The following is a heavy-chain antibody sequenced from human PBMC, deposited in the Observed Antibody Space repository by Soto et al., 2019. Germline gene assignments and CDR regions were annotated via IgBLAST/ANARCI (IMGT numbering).Heavy chain of an antibody. J-gene: IGHJ5*02. V-gene: IGHV4-59*01. CDR3: ARDRSGADFWSGPINWFDP. CDR2: IYYSGST. Sequence: SETLSLTCTVSGGSISSYYWSWIRQPPGKGLEWIGYIYYSGSTNYNPSLKSRVTISVDTSKNQFSLKLSSVTAADTAVYYCARDRSGADFWSGPINWFDPWGQGTLVTVSS. D-gene: IGHD3-3*01. CDR1: GGSISSYY.